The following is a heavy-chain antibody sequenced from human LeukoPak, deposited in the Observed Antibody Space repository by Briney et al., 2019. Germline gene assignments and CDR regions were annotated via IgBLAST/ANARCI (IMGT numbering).Heavy chain of an antibody. Sequence: SGGSLRLSCAASGFTFSSYAMSWVRQAPGKGLEWVSAISGSGGSTYYADSVKGRFTISRDNAKNSLYLQMNSLRAEDTAVYYCARDPGYYYGMDVWGQGTTVTVSS. CDR3: ARDPGYYYGMDV. CDR1: GFTFSSYA. CDR2: ISGSGGST. J-gene: IGHJ6*02. V-gene: IGHV3-23*01.